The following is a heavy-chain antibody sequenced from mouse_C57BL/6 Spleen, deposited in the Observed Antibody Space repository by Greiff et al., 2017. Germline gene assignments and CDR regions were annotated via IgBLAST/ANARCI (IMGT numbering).Heavy chain of an antibody. V-gene: IGHV1-66*01. CDR1: GYSFTSYY. CDR3: ARMDYGSTWFAY. Sequence: VQLQQSGPELVKPGASVKISCKASGYSFTSYYIHWVKQRPGQGLEWIGWIYPGSGNTKYNEKFKGKATLTADTSSSTAYMQLSSLTSEDSAVYYCARMDYGSTWFAYWGQGTLVTVSA. J-gene: IGHJ3*01. D-gene: IGHD1-1*01. CDR2: IYPGSGNT.